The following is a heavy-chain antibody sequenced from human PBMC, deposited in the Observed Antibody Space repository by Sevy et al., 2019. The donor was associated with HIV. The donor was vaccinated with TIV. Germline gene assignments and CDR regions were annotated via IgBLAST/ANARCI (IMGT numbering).Heavy chain of an antibody. Sequence: GGSLRLSCAASGFTFSSYSMNWVRQAPGKGLEWVSSISSSSSYIYYEDSVKGRFTISRDNAKNSLYLQMNSLRAEDTAVYYCAREGGYYDSSGYPSFDPWGQGTLVTVSS. CDR3: AREGGYYDSSGYPSFDP. D-gene: IGHD3-22*01. CDR1: GFTFSSYS. CDR2: ISSSSSYI. J-gene: IGHJ5*02. V-gene: IGHV3-21*01.